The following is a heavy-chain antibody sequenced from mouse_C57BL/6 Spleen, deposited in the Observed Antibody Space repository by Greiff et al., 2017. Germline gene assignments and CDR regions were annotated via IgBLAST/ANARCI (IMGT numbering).Heavy chain of an antibody. J-gene: IGHJ2*01. V-gene: IGHV1-50*01. CDR1: GYTFTSYW. Sequence: VQLQQPGAELVKPGASVKLSCKASGYTFTSYWMQWVKQRPGQGLEWIGEIDPSDSYTNYNQKFKGKATLTVDTSSSTAYMQLSSLTSEDSAVFDCASAGYWGQGTTLTVSS. CDR2: IDPSDSYT. CDR3: ASAGY.